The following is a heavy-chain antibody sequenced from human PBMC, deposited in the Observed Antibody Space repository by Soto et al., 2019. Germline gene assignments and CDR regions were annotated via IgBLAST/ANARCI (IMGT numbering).Heavy chain of an antibody. Sequence: GGSLRLSCAASGFSFSNSGMSWVRQAPGKGLEWVSGISGSGTNTNYADSVKARFIISRDNSKSTPYLQMNSLRAEDTAVYYCAKDSGWLHAYWGPGTLVTVSS. D-gene: IGHD6-19*01. CDR3: AKDSGWLHAY. J-gene: IGHJ4*02. CDR1: GFSFSNSG. CDR2: ISGSGTNT. V-gene: IGHV3-23*01.